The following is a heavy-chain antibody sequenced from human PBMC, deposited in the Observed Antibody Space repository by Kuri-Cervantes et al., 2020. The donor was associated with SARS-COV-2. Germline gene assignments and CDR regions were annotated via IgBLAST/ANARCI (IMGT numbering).Heavy chain of an antibody. J-gene: IGHJ6*02. Sequence: SETLCLTCAVYGGSFSGYSWSWIRQPPGKGLEWIGEINHSGSTNYNPSLKSRVTISVDTSKNQFSLKLSSVTAADTAVYFSARDRGTTGTHFYFYNAMDVWGQGTAVTVSS. CDR1: GGSFSGYS. CDR2: INHSGST. CDR3: ARDRGTTGTHFYFYNAMDV. V-gene: IGHV4-34*01. D-gene: IGHD1-1*01.